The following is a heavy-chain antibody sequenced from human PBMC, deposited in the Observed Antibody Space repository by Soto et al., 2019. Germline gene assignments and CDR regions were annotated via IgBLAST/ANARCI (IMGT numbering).Heavy chain of an antibody. V-gene: IGHV3-15*01. CDR2: IKSKTDGGTT. Sequence: GGSLRLSCAASGFTFSNAWMSWVRQAPGRGLEWVGRIKSKTDGGTTDYAAPVKGRFTISRDDSKNTLYLQMNSLKTEDTAVYYCTTDGYDFWSGSPNYYYYGMDVWGQGTTVTVSS. D-gene: IGHD3-3*01. J-gene: IGHJ6*02. CDR1: GFTFSNAW. CDR3: TTDGYDFWSGSPNYYYYGMDV.